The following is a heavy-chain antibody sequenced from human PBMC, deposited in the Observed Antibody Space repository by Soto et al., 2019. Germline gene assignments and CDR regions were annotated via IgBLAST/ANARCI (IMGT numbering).Heavy chain of an antibody. V-gene: IGHV1-18*01. CDR2: ISAYNGNT. D-gene: IGHD6-19*01. Sequence: ASVKVSCKASGYSFTSYGISWVRQAPGQGLEWMGWISAYNGNTNYAQKLQGRVTMTTDTSTSTAYMELRSLRSDDTAVYYCARSPQTGSGIAVAGHDASDIWGQGTMVTVSS. CDR1: GYSFTSYG. CDR3: ARSPQTGSGIAVAGHDASDI. J-gene: IGHJ3*02.